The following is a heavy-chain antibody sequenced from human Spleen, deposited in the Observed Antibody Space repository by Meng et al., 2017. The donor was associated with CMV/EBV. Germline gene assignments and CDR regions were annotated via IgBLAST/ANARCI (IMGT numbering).Heavy chain of an antibody. CDR1: GYTFTTYD. D-gene: IGHD3-10*01. CDR2: IIPIFGTA. V-gene: IGHV1-69*05. CDR3: ASAAITNYGMDV. J-gene: IGHJ6*02. Sequence: SVKVSCKASGYTFTTYDVNWVRQAPGQGLEWMGGIIPIFGTANYAQKFQGRVTITTDESTSTAYMELSSLRSEDTAVYYCASAAITNYGMDVWGQGTTVTVSS.